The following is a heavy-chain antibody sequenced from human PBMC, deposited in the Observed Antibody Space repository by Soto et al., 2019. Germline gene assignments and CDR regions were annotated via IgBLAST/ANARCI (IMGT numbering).Heavy chain of an antibody. J-gene: IGHJ4*02. CDR3: AHLVVAGLTYYFDY. D-gene: IGHD2-15*01. CDR1: GFSLSTSAVG. Sequence: QITLKESGPTLVKPTQTLTLTCTFSGFSLSTSAVGVGWIRQPPGKALEWLAFIYWDDDKRYSPSLKSSLTITKDPSKNQVVLAMTNMEPVDTATYYCAHLVVAGLTYYFDYWCQGTLVTVSS. V-gene: IGHV2-5*02. CDR2: IYWDDDK.